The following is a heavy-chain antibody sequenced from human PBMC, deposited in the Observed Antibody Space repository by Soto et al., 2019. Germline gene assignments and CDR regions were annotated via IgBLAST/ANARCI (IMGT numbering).Heavy chain of an antibody. Sequence: EVHLVESGGGLVEPGGSLRVSCTASGFIFSNAWMTWVRQAPGKGPEFVGRIKSKVNGGTTDYAAPVQGRFTISRDDSKNTVYLQMNSLKSEDTAVYYCTKALPYTFGGVMAYWGQGALVTVSS. J-gene: IGHJ4*02. D-gene: IGHD3-16*01. V-gene: IGHV3-15*01. CDR1: GFIFSNAW. CDR2: IKSKVNGGTT. CDR3: TKALPYTFGGVMAY.